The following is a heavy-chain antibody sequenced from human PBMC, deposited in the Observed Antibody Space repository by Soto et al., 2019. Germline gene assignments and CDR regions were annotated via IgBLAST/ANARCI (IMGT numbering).Heavy chain of an antibody. CDR2: IIPIFGTA. D-gene: IGHD2-21*02. CDR3: ARANCRGGDCYSPPVRYYYGMDV. V-gene: IGHV1-69*06. CDR1: GGTFSSYA. J-gene: IGHJ6*02. Sequence: SVKVSCTASGGTFSSYAISWVRQAPGQGLEWMGGIIPIFGTANYAQKFQGRVTITADKSTSTAYMELSSLRSEDTAVYYCARANCRGGDCYSPPVRYYYGMDVWGQGTTVTVSS.